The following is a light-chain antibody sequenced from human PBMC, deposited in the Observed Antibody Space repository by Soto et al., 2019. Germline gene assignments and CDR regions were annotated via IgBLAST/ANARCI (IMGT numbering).Light chain of an antibody. Sequence: DIQMTQSPSTLSASVGDRVTITCRASQSISSWLAWYQQKPGKAPKLLIYKASSLESGVPSRFSGSGSGTEFTLTISRLQPDDFETYYCQQYNSYSRTFGHGTKVEIK. CDR3: QQYNSYSRT. J-gene: IGKJ1*01. CDR1: QSISSW. V-gene: IGKV1-5*03. CDR2: KAS.